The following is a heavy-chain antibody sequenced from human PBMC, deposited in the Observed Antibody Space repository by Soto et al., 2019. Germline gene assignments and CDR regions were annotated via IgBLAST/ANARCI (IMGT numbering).Heavy chain of an antibody. D-gene: IGHD3-10*01. J-gene: IGHJ4*02. Sequence: SETLSLTCTVSGGSISSGDYYWSWIRQPPGKGLEWVGYIYYSGTTYYNPSLKSRVTISVDTSKNQFSLKLSSVTAADTAVYYCARDFMVRGVSVGFDYWGQGTLVTVSS. CDR3: ARDFMVRGVSVGFDY. CDR2: IYYSGTT. V-gene: IGHV4-30-4*01. CDR1: GGSISSGDYY.